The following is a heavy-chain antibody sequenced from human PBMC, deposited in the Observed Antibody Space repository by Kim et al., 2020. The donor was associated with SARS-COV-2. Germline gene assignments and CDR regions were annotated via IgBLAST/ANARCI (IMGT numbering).Heavy chain of an antibody. Sequence: SETLSLTCTVSGGSISSGGYYWSWIRQHPGKGLEWIGYIYYSGSTYYNPSLKSRVTISVDTSKNQFSLKLSSVTAADTAVYYCARGTPKYDYAFDPWGQGTLVTVSS. CDR2: IYYSGST. J-gene: IGHJ5*02. CDR1: GGSISSGGYY. CDR3: ARGTPKYDYAFDP. V-gene: IGHV4-31*03. D-gene: IGHD3-16*01.